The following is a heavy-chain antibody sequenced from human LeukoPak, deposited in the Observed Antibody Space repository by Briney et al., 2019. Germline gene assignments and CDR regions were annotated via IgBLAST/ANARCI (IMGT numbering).Heavy chain of an antibody. D-gene: IGHD3-10*01. V-gene: IGHV3-30*04. J-gene: IGHJ6*04. CDR1: GFTFSSYA. Sequence: PGGSLRLSCAASGFTFSSYAMHWVRQAPGKGLEWVAVISYDGSNKYYADSVKGRFTISRDNSKNTLYLQMNSLRAEDTAVYYCARPYGSGGEYYYYGMDVWGKGTTVTVSS. CDR3: ARPYGSGGEYYYYGMDV. CDR2: ISYDGSNK.